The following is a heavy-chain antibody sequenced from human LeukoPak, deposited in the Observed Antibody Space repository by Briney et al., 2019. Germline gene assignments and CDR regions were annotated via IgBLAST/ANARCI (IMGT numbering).Heavy chain of an antibody. V-gene: IGHV3-74*01. Sequence: PGGSLRLSCGASGFTFSSYWMYWVRQAPGKGLVWVSRINRDGTTTDYADFVKGRFTISRDNAKNTLYLHMNSLRPEDTAVYYCIRDVMRGGQGTLVTVSS. J-gene: IGHJ1*01. CDR3: IRDVMR. CDR2: INRDGTTT. CDR1: GFTFSSYW. D-gene: IGHD2-8*01.